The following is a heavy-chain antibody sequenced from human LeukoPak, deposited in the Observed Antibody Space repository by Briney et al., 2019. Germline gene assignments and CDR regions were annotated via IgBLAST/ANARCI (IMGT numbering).Heavy chain of an antibody. D-gene: IGHD3-22*01. J-gene: IGHJ5*02. CDR1: GGTCSSYA. Sequence: HEASVKVSCKASGGTCSSYAISWVRQAPGQGLEWMGGIIPIFGTANYAQKFQGRVTITTDESTSTAYMELSSLRSEDTAVYYCARVRDRIGYYFSNWFDPWGQGTLVTVSS. V-gene: IGHV1-69*05. CDR3: ARVRDRIGYYFSNWFDP. CDR2: IIPIFGTA.